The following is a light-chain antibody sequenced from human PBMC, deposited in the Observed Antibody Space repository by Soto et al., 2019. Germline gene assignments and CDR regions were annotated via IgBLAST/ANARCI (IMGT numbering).Light chain of an antibody. CDR1: QSISTY. V-gene: IGKV1-5*01. J-gene: IGKJ2*01. CDR2: DAS. Sequence: DLQMTQSPSTLSASVGDRVTITCRASQSISTYLAWYQQKPGKAPKLLIYDASRLESGVPSRFSGGGSGTEFALTVSSLQPDDFATYYCQQYNAYPPYTFGQGTKLEIK. CDR3: QQYNAYPPYT.